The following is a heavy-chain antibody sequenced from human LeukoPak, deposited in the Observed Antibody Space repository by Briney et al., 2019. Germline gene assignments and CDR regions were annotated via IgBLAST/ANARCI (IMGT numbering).Heavy chain of an antibody. J-gene: IGHJ4*02. Sequence: PGVTVRLSCAASRFTLNRYDMLWVPQAPGKGLVGGISIRYDGSNKYYADSVKGRFTISRDNSKNTLYLQMNSLRAEDTAVYYCAKVEKGYYFDYWGQGTLVTVSS. CDR3: AKVEKGYYFDY. CDR2: IRYDGSNK. D-gene: IGHD5-24*01. V-gene: IGHV3-30*02. CDR1: RFTLNRYD.